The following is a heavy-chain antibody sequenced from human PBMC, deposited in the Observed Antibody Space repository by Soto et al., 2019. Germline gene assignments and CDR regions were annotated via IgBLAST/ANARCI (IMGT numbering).Heavy chain of an antibody. CDR2: IYHSGST. CDR1: GGSISSGGYS. D-gene: IGHD5-12*01. V-gene: IGHV4-30-2*01. CDR3: ARAHSGYDSDAFDI. J-gene: IGHJ3*02. Sequence: LSLTCAVSGGSISSGGYSWSWIRQPPGKGLEWIGYIYHSGSTYYNPSLKSRVTISVDRSKNQFSLKLSSVTAADTAVYYCARAHSGYDSDAFDIWGQGTMVTVSS.